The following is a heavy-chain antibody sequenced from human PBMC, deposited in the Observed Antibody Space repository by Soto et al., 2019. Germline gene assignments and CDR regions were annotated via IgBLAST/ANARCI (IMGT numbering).Heavy chain of an antibody. V-gene: IGHV3-48*01. J-gene: IGHJ4*02. CDR3: ARGAYYYDSSGLSY. Sequence: MNWVRQAPGRGLEWVSYISSSSSTIYYADSVKGRFTISRDNAKNSLYLQMNSLRAEDTAVYYCARGAYYYDSSGLSYWGQGTLVTVSS. D-gene: IGHD3-22*01. CDR2: ISSSSSTI.